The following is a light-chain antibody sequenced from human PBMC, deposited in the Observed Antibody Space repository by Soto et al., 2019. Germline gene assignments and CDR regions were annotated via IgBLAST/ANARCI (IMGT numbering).Light chain of an antibody. CDR3: QSYDTTLSGV. V-gene: IGLV1-40*01. CDR1: SSNIGAGYD. J-gene: IGLJ1*01. Sequence: QSVLTQPPSVSGAPGQTVTIPCTGTSSNIGAGYDVQWYQQFPGTAPNLLIYVNXNRXXXXXXXFSGSKSATSASLTITGXXXXXXXXYYCQSYDTTLSGVFGSGTKLTVL. CDR2: VNX.